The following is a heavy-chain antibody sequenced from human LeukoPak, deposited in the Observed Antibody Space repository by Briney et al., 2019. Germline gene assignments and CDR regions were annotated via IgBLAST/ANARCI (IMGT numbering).Heavy chain of an antibody. D-gene: IGHD5-18*01. J-gene: IGHJ4*02. CDR3: AREGMRYSYGD. V-gene: IGHV3-74*01. CDR2: INSDGSST. Sequence: PGGSLRLSCAASGFTFSSYWMHWFRQAPGKGLVWVSRINSDGSSTSYADSVKGRFTISRDNAKNTLYLQMNSLRTEDTAVYYCAREGMRYSYGDWGQGTLVTVSS. CDR1: GFTFSSYW.